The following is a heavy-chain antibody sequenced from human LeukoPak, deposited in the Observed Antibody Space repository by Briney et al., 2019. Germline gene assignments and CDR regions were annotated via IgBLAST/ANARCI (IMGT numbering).Heavy chain of an antibody. CDR2: INPKRGDT. CDR3: ARGSTSSGWTYYYYYYMDV. J-gene: IGHJ6*03. Sequence: ASVKVSCKASGYTFTGYYMHWVRQAPGQGLEWMGWINPKRGDTNYAQKFQGRVTMTRDTSISTAYMELSRLRSDDTAVYYCARGSTSSGWTYYYYYYMDVWGKGTTVTVSS. V-gene: IGHV1-2*02. D-gene: IGHD6-19*01. CDR1: GYTFTGYY.